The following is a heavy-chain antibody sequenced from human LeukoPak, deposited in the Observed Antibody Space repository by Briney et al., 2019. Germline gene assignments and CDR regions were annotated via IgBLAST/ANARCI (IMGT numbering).Heavy chain of an antibody. D-gene: IGHD6-13*01. Sequence: SETLSLTCTVSGYSISSGYYWGWIRQPPGKGLEWIGSISHSGSPYYNPSLKSRVTISVDTSKNQFSLKLSSVTAADTAVYYCARDQDGIPAADPYYYYMDVWGKGTTVTVSS. CDR3: ARDQDGIPAADPYYYYMDV. V-gene: IGHV4-38-2*02. CDR2: ISHSGSP. J-gene: IGHJ6*03. CDR1: GYSISSGYY.